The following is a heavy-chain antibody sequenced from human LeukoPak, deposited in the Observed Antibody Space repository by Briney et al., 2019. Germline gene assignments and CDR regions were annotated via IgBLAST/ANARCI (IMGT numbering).Heavy chain of an antibody. J-gene: IGHJ4*02. D-gene: IGHD6-19*01. Sequence: ASVKVSCKASGYTFTSYAMHCVRQAPGQRLEWMGWINAGNGNTKYSQKFQGRVTITRDTSASTAYMELSSLRSEDTAVYYCARGLSSGWYIVYFDYWGQGTLVTVSS. CDR2: INAGNGNT. V-gene: IGHV1-3*01. CDR3: ARGLSSGWYIVYFDY. CDR1: GYTFTSYA.